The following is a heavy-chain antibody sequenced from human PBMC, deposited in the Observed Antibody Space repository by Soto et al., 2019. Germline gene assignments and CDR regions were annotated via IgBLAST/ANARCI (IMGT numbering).Heavy chain of an antibody. D-gene: IGHD5-18*01. CDR2: ISGSGGST. Sequence: PGGSLRLSCAASGFSFSTYAMSWVRQAPGKGLEWVSAISGSGGSTYYADSVKGRFTISRDNSKNTLYMQMNSLRAEDTAVYYCSKSGYSYGRFDDWGQGTLVTVSS. J-gene: IGHJ4*02. CDR1: GFSFSTYA. CDR3: SKSGYSYGRFDD. V-gene: IGHV3-23*01.